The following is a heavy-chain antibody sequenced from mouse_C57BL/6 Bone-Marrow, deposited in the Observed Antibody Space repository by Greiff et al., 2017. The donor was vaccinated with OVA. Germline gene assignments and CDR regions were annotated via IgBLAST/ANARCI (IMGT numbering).Heavy chain of an antibody. CDR2: ISSGGDYI. Sequence: EVQVVESGEGLVKPGGSLKLSCAASGFTFSSYAVSWVRQTPEKRLEWVAYISSGGDYIYYADTVKGRFTISRDNARNTLYLQMSSLKSEDTAMYYCTRIYYDSAWFAYWGQGTLVTVSA. CDR1: GFTFSSYA. V-gene: IGHV5-9-1*02. J-gene: IGHJ3*01. CDR3: TRIYYDSAWFAY. D-gene: IGHD2-4*01.